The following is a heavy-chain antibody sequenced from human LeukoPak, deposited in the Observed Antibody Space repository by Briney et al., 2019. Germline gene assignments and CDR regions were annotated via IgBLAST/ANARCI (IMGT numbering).Heavy chain of an antibody. D-gene: IGHD3-3*01. CDR1: GYTFTDSY. CDR2: INLYTGGT. V-gene: IGHV1-2*02. CDR3: ARGRGMGFLEWLLLDS. Sequence: ASVKVPCKASGYTFTDSYMHWVRQAPGHGLEWMGWINLYTGGTDYAHKFQGRVTMTSDTSISTAYMELSRLRSDDTAIFYCARGRGMGFLEWLLLDSWGQGTLVTVSS. J-gene: IGHJ4*02.